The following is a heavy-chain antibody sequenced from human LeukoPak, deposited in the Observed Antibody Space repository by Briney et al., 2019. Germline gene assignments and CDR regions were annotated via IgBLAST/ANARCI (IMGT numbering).Heavy chain of an antibody. J-gene: IGHJ4*02. V-gene: IGHV1-2*02. CDR2: INPNSGGT. CDR3: AIRYVWGSYHPYYFDY. D-gene: IGHD3-16*02. CDR1: GYTFTAYY. Sequence: ASVKVSCKASGYTFTAYYIHWVRQAPGQGLVWMGWINPNSGGTNYVQKFRGRVTMTRDTSITTVYMELSRLTSDDTAVYYCAIRYVWGSYHPYYFDYWGQGTLVTVPS.